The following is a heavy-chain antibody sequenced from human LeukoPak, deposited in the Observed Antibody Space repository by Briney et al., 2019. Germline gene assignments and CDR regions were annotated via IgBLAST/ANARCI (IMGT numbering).Heavy chain of an antibody. J-gene: IGHJ4*02. Sequence: TSETLSLTCSVSGGSISSYYWSWIRQPPGKGLEWIGFIYYSGSTNYNPSLRSRVSISVDTSKNQFSLKPSSVTAADTAVYYCARSIGAVGSGYFDYWGQGTLVTVSS. D-gene: IGHD6-13*01. CDR2: IYYSGST. V-gene: IGHV4-59*01. CDR1: GGSISSYY. CDR3: ARSIGAVGSGYFDY.